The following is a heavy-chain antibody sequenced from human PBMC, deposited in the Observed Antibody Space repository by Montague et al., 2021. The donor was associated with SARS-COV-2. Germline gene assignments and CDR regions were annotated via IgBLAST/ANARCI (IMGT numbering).Heavy chain of an antibody. J-gene: IGHJ6*04. CDR2: IYYSGST. Sequence: SETLSLTCTVSGGSISSSSYYWGWIRQPPGKGLEWIGSIYYSGSTYYNPSLKSRVTISVDTSKNQFSLKLSSATAADTAVYYCARHASYDYSKDLYYYYYYGVDAGAKGPTVTVPS. V-gene: IGHV4-39*01. D-gene: IGHD4-11*01. CDR1: GGSISSSSYY. CDR3: ARHASYDYSKDLYYYYYYGVDA.